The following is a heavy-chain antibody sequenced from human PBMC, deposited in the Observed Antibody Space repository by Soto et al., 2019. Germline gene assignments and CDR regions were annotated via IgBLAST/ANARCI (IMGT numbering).Heavy chain of an antibody. J-gene: IGHJ6*02. D-gene: IGHD6-19*01. Sequence: QVQLQESGPGLVKPSGTLSLTCAVSGGSISSSNWWSWVRQPPGKGLEWIGEIYHSGSTNYNPPLKRRFTISVXXSXNXXSLRLSSVTAADTAVYYCAGSGLLSLDYYYYGMDVWGQGTTVTVSS. CDR2: IYHSGST. CDR1: GGSISSSNW. CDR3: AGSGLLSLDYYYYGMDV. V-gene: IGHV4-4*02.